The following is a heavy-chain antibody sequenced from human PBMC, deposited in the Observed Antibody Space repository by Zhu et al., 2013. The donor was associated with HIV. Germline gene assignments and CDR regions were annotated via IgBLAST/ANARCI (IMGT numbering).Heavy chain of an antibody. D-gene: IGHD2-8*02. CDR2: IIPIFGTA. CDR1: GGTFSSYA. J-gene: IGHJ4*02. Sequence: QVQLVQSGAEVKKPGSSVKVSCKASGGTFSSYAISWVRQAPGQGLEWMGGIIPIFGTANYAQKFQGRVTITADESTSTAYMELSSLRSEDTAVYYCARAGGRDGQKLGIKLAFDYWGQGTLVTVSS. V-gene: IGHV1-69*01. CDR3: ARAGGRDGQKLGIKLAFDY.